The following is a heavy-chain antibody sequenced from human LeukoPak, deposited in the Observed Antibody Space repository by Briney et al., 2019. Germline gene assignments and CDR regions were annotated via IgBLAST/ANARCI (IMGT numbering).Heavy chain of an antibody. V-gene: IGHV3-74*03. Sequence: GGSLRLSCAASGFTFSSYWMHWVRHAPGKGLVWVSRIDTDGSGTVYADSVKGRFTVSRDNARNTLYLQINSLRVEDTAVYYCVRSQAGFSYGDYWGQGSLVTVSS. J-gene: IGHJ4*02. CDR1: GFTFSSYW. CDR3: VRSQAGFSYGDY. D-gene: IGHD5-18*01. CDR2: IDTDGSGT.